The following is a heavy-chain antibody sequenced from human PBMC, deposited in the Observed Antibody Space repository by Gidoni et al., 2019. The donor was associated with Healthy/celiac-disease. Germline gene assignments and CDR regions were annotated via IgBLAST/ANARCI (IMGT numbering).Heavy chain of an antibody. CDR2: FDPEDGET. CDR3: ATAGWERPTPDAFDI. CDR1: VYTLTELS. J-gene: IGHJ3*02. Sequence: QVQLVQSGAQVRKSGAPAKAPCEVSVYTLTELSMHWVRQAPGKGLEWMGGFDPEDGETIYAQKCQGRVTMTEDTSTDTAYMELRSLRSEDTAVYYCATAGWERPTPDAFDIWGQGTMVTVSS. V-gene: IGHV1-24*01. D-gene: IGHD1-26*01.